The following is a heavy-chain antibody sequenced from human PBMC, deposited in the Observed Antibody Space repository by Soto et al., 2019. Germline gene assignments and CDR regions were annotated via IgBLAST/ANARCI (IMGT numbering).Heavy chain of an antibody. CDR3: ARRVTMVRGVIYYFDY. J-gene: IGHJ4*02. CDR2: IYPGDSDT. D-gene: IGHD3-10*01. Sequence: LKISCKGSGYSFTSYWIGWVRQMPGKGLEWMGIIYPGDSDTRYSPSFQGQVTISADKSINTAYLQWSSLKASDTAMYYCARRVTMVRGVIYYFDYWRQGTLVTVSS. V-gene: IGHV5-51*01. CDR1: GYSFTSYW.